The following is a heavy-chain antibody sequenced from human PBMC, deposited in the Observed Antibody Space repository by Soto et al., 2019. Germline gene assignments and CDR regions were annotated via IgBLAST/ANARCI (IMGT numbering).Heavy chain of an antibody. V-gene: IGHV1-69*06. Sequence: QVHLVQSGTEVEKPGSSVKVSCKTSADTFSNQAFSWVRQAPGQGLEWMGGIIPLFDSASYAQRSHDRVTVTADKFTHTVYMELRSLTSEDTAVYYCAASTFQSGVSGYFHLDHWGQGTLVTVSS. CDR2: IIPLFDSA. J-gene: IGHJ4*02. D-gene: IGHD3-3*01. CDR3: AASTFQSGVSGYFHLDH. CDR1: ADTFSNQA.